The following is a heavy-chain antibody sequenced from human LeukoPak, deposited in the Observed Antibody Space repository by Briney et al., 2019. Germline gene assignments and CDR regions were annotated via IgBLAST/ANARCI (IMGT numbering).Heavy chain of an antibody. V-gene: IGHV4-61*01. CDR3: ARWALKSAFDL. CDR2: MYHTGSG. Sequence: PSETLSLTCTVSGDSISSGSYYWSWIRQAPGKGLEWIGYMYHTGSGNYNPSLKSRVTISVDTSKNQSSLDVNSVTGADSAVYYCARWALKSAFDLWGQGTTVTVAS. CDR1: GDSISSGSYY. J-gene: IGHJ3*01.